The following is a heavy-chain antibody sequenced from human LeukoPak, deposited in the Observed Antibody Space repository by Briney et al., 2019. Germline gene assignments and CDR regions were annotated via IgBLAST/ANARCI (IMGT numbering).Heavy chain of an antibody. V-gene: IGHV4-30-4*08. Sequence: SETLSLTCTVSGGSISSGDYYWSWIRQPPGKGLEWIGYIYYSGSTYYNPSLKSRVTISVDTSKNQFSLKLSSVTAAATAVYYCAREGVLRYFDWLQNPYGMDVWGQGTTVTASS. CDR1: GGSISSGDYY. D-gene: IGHD3-9*01. J-gene: IGHJ6*02. CDR3: AREGVLRYFDWLQNPYGMDV. CDR2: IYYSGST.